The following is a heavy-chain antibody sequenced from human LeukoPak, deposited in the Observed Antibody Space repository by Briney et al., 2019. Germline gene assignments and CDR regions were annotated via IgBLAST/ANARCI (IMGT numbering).Heavy chain of an antibody. CDR3: AKDRVGATLYFDC. Sequence: GGSLRLSCAASGFTFSDYNMRWIRQAPGKGLEWVSSISRSGSTKYYADSVKGRFTISRDNAKNSLFLQMNSLRAEDTAVYYCAKDRVGATLYFDCWGQGTLVTVSS. CDR2: ISRSGSTK. D-gene: IGHD1-26*01. CDR1: GFTFSDYN. V-gene: IGHV3-11*01. J-gene: IGHJ4*02.